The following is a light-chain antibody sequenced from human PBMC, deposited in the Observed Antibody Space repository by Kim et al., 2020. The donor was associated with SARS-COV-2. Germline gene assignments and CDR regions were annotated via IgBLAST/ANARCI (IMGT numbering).Light chain of an antibody. Sequence: PGKRANLSCRASQSVSSYLAWYQQKPGQAPRLLIYDASNRATGIPARFSGSGSGTDFTLTISSLEPEDFAVYYCQQRSNWPPGGTFGQGTKVDIK. V-gene: IGKV3-11*01. J-gene: IGKJ1*01. CDR2: DAS. CDR1: QSVSSY. CDR3: QQRSNWPPGGT.